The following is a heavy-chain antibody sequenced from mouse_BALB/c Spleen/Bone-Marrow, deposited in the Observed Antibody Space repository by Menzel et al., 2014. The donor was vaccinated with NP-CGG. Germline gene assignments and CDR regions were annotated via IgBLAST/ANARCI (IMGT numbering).Heavy chain of an antibody. CDR2: IEPSDSYT. D-gene: IGHD1-1*01. J-gene: IGHJ2*02. Sequence: QVQLQQSGAEVVKPGASVKVSCKASGYTFTNYWMQWVKQRPGQGLEWIGEIEPSDSYTNYNQDFKGKATLTVDKSSSTAYMQLSSLTSEDSAVYYCARGRTTVVSDYWGQCTSLTVSS. V-gene: IGHV1-69*02. CDR1: GYTFTNYW. CDR3: ARGRTTVVSDY.